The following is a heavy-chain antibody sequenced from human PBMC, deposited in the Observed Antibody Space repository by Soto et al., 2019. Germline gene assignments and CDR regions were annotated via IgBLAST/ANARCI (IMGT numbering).Heavy chain of an antibody. J-gene: IGHJ4*02. CDR1: GFTFSSYG. D-gene: IGHD5-18*01. CDR2: ISYDGSNK. V-gene: IGHV3-30*18. CDR3: AKDRYGYSYGLGY. Sequence: QVPLVESGGGVVQPGRSLRLSCAASGFTFSSYGMHWVRQAPGKGLEWVAVISYDGSNKYYADSVKGRFTISRDNSKNTLYLQMNSLRAEDTAVYYCAKDRYGYSYGLGYWGQGTLVTVSS.